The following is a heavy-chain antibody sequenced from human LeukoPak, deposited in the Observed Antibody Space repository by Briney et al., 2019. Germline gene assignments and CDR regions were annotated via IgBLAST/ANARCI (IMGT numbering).Heavy chain of an antibody. D-gene: IGHD3-10*01. V-gene: IGHV3-74*01. CDR1: GFTFSNYW. CDR3: ARGGGGPDI. Sequence: GSLRPSCAASGFTFSNYWMHWVRQAPGKGLVWVSRIKSDGSRTDYADSVKGRFTISRDNAKNTLYLQMNSLRAEDTAVYYCARGGGGPDIWGQGTLVTVSS. J-gene: IGHJ4*02. CDR2: IKSDGSRT.